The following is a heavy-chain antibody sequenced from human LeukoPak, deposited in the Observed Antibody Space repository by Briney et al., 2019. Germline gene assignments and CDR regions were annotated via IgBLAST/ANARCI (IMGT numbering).Heavy chain of an antibody. CDR1: GLSFSSYG. J-gene: IGHJ4*02. V-gene: IGHV3-21*04. D-gene: IGHD3-22*01. Sequence: GGSLRLSCAASGLSFSSYGMHWVRQAPGKGLEWVSFISSSSSHIYYADSVKGRFTISRDNAKNSLYLQMNSLRAADTAVYYCASAGHDGIGYKVCWGQGTLVTVSS. CDR3: ASAGHDGIGYKVC. CDR2: ISSSSSHI.